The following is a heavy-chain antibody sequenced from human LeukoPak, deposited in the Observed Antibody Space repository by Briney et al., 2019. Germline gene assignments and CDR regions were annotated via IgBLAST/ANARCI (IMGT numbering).Heavy chain of an antibody. J-gene: IGHJ6*03. CDR1: GGTFNSYA. V-gene: IGHV1-69*01. CDR3: ASTTSYYYYYMDV. CDR2: IIPIFGTA. D-gene: IGHD1-26*01. Sequence: SVKVSCKASGGTFNSYAISWVRQAPGQGNEWMGGIIPIFGTANYAQKFQGRVTITADESTSTAYMELSSLRSEDTAVYYCASTTSYYYYYMDVWGKGTTVTVSS.